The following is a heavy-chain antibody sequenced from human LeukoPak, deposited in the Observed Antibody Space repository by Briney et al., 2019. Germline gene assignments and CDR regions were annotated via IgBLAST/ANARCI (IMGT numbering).Heavy chain of an antibody. V-gene: IGHV3-30*18. J-gene: IGHJ4*02. Sequence: GGSLRLSCAASGFTFSSYGMHWVRQAPGKGLEWVAVISYDGSNKYYADSVKGRFTISRDNSKNTLYLQMNSLRAEDTAVYYCAKDQYDYIWGSYRPSYYFDYWGQGTLVTVPS. CDR1: GFTFSSYG. D-gene: IGHD3-16*02. CDR3: AKDQYDYIWGSYRPSYYFDY. CDR2: ISYDGSNK.